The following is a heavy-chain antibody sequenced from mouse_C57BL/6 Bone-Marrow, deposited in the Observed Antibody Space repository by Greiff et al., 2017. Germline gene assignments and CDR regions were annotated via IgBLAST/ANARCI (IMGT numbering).Heavy chain of an antibody. D-gene: IGHD1-1*01. CDR1: GFSLTSYG. Sequence: QVQLKESGPGLVQPSQSLSITCTVSGFSLTSYGVHWVRQSPGKGLEWLGVIWSGGSTDYNAAFISRLSISKDNSKSQVFFKMNSLQADDTAIYYCARLYDWYFDVCGTGTTVTVSA. CDR2: IWSGGST. V-gene: IGHV2-2*01. CDR3: ARLYDWYFDV. J-gene: IGHJ1*03.